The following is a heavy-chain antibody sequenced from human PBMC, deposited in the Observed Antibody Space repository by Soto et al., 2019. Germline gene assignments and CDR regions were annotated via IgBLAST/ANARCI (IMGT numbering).Heavy chain of an antibody. J-gene: IGHJ4*02. Sequence: GGSLRLSCAASGFTFNNYWMHWVRQAPGKGLVWVSRINGDGSTTNYADSVKGRFTISRDNAKSTLYMQVNNLRAEDTAVYYCAGGSSWAIDYWGQGTLVTVSS. V-gene: IGHV3-74*01. D-gene: IGHD6-13*01. CDR3: AGGSSWAIDY. CDR1: GFTFNNYW. CDR2: INGDGSTT.